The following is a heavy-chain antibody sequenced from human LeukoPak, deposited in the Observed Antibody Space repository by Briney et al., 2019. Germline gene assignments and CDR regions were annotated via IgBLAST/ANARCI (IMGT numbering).Heavy chain of an antibody. D-gene: IGHD5-12*01. CDR2: IIPIFGTA. CDR3: ARYNGYDDEGEYFDY. CDR1: GGTFSSYA. Sequence: SVKVSCKASGGTFSSYAISWVRQAPGQGLEWMGGIIPIFGTANYAQKFQGRVTITADESTSTAYMELSSLRAEDTAVYYCARYNGYDDEGEYFDYWGQGTLVTVSS. J-gene: IGHJ4*02. V-gene: IGHV1-69*13.